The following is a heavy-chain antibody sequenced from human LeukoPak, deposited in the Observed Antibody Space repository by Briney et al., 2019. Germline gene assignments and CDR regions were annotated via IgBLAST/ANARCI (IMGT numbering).Heavy chain of an antibody. CDR1: GFTFSSYA. J-gene: IGHJ4*02. CDR3: AKCGGDYSYYFDY. V-gene: IGHV3-23*01. Sequence: GGSLRLSRAASGFTFSSYAMSWVRQAPGKGLEWVSAISGSGGSTYYADSVKGRFTISRDNSKNTLYLQMNSLRAEDTAVYYCAKCGGDYSYYFDYWGQGTLVTVSS. CDR2: ISGSGGST. D-gene: IGHD2-21*02.